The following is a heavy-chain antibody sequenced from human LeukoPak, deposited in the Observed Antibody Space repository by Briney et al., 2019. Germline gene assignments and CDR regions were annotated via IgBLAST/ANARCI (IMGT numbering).Heavy chain of an antibody. J-gene: IGHJ5*02. CDR3: ARPVQPWPQVWFDP. CDR2: IYHSGTT. V-gene: IGHV4-38-2*01. CDR1: GYSISSGDY. D-gene: IGHD5-18*01. Sequence: SETLSLTCSVSGYSISSGDYWGWLRQSPGKGLEWIGSIYHSGTTYYNPSLKSRVTISMDTSKNQFSLNLSSLTAADTAVYYSARPVQPWPQVWFDPWGQGTLVTVSS.